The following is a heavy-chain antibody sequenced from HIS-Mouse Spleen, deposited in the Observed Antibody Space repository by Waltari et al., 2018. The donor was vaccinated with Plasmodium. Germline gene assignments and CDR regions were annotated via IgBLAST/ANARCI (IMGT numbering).Heavy chain of an antibody. CDR2: IAYDGRNK. Sequence: QVQLVESGGGVVQPGRSLRLSCAASGFTFSSYGMHWVRQAPGKGVEWVAVIAYDGRNKYYPDSVKGRFTISRDKSKNTLYLQMNSLRAEDTAVYYCAKDKGIDWGQGTLVTVSS. CDR1: GFTFSSYG. CDR3: AKDKGID. J-gene: IGHJ4*02. V-gene: IGHV3-30*18.